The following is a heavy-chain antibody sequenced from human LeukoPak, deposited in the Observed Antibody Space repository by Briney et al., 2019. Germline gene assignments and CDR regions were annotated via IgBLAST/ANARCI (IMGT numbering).Heavy chain of an antibody. V-gene: IGHV1-2*02. Sequence: ASVKVSCTASGYTFTVYYIHWVRQAPGQGLEWMGWINPNSGDTGFAQKFQGRVTMTRDTSISTAYMELNRLTSDDTAVYYCARDPRPNIATAGSDSWGQGTLVTVSS. CDR2: INPNSGDT. CDR3: ARDPRPNIATAGSDS. D-gene: IGHD6-13*01. CDR1: GYTFTVYY. J-gene: IGHJ4*02.